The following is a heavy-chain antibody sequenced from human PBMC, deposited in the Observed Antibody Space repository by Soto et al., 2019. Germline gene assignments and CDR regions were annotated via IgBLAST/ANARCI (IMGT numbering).Heavy chain of an antibody. J-gene: IGHJ6*04. CDR3: ATLAEWEYCDGVDV. D-gene: IGHD1-26*01. Sequence: EVQLVESGGGLVQPGGSLKLSCAVSGFTFSVSAIHWVRQASGKGLEWVGRIRSKADNYATAYGASGKGRFSISRDDSKNTAYLQMSSLNTEGTAVAYCATLAEWEYCDGVDVWGEGTTVTVSS. CDR1: GFTFSVSA. CDR2: IRSKADNYAT. V-gene: IGHV3-73*02.